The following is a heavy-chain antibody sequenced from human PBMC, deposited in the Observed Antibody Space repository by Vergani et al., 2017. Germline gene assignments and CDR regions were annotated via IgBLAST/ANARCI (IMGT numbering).Heavy chain of an antibody. CDR3: TRDWECSL. D-gene: IGHD1-26*01. CDR2: IRSKAYGGTT. CDR1: GFTFGDYA. Sequence: EVQLVESGGGVVQPGGSLRLSCAASGFTFGDYAMSWVRQAPGKGLEWVGFIRSKAYGGTTEYAASVKGRFTISRDDSKSIAYLQMNSLKTEDTAVYYCTRDWECSLWGQGTLVTVSS. J-gene: IGHJ4*02. V-gene: IGHV3-49*04.